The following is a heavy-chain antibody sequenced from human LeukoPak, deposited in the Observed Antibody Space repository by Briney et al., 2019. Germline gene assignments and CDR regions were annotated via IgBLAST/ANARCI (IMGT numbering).Heavy chain of an antibody. D-gene: IGHD3-10*01. J-gene: IGHJ4*02. CDR1: GFTFNNYA. CDR2: TSDEGSNK. V-gene: IGHV3-30-3*01. Sequence: ERSLRLSCAASGFTFNNYAMQWARQAPGKGRDGVAVTSDEGSNKYYADSVRGRFPISRDNSKNTLYLQLNSLRAEDKAVYYCAREGGYGSGSYLDNWGQGTLVTVSS. CDR3: AREGGYGSGSYLDN.